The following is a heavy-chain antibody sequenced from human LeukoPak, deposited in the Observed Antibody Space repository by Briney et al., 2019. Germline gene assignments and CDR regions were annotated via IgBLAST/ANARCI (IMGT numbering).Heavy chain of an antibody. D-gene: IGHD4-17*01. J-gene: IGHJ4*02. CDR1: GYTLTDLC. CDR3: ATHRTTVITGLVY. Sequence: ASVTVSCKVSGYTLTDLCTNWVRQAPGKGLEWMGGLDPADGKTIYAQKFHVRLTMTDDTSTDTAYMDLNSLRSEDTAVYYCATHRTTVITGLVYWGQGTLVSVSS. CDR2: LDPADGKT. V-gene: IGHV1-24*01.